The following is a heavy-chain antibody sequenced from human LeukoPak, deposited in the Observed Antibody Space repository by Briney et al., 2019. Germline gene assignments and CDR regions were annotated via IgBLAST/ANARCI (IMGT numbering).Heavy chain of an antibody. V-gene: IGHV3-7*01. J-gene: IGHJ5*01. Sequence: PGGSLRLSCAGSGFTLSNSWMGWVRQAPGKGLEWVSSINPSGSTTNYADSAKGRFNVSKDNAKNSVYLHMNSLRAEDTAVYYCGRWGVNAVLDSWGQGTLV. D-gene: IGHD3-10*01. CDR3: GRWGVNAVLDS. CDR1: GFTLSNSW. CDR2: INPSGSTT.